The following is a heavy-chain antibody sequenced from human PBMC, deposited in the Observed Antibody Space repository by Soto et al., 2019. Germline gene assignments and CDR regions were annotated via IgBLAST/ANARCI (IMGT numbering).Heavy chain of an antibody. CDR1: GFTFSSYG. V-gene: IGHV3-30*18. CDR2: ISYDGGNK. Sequence: PGGSLRLSCAASGFTFSSYGMHWVRQAPGKGLEWVAVISYDGGNKYYADSVKGRFTISRDNSKNTLYLQMNSLRAEDTAVYYCAKGGVVFGVVIIRDYFDYWGQGTLVTVSS. J-gene: IGHJ4*02. D-gene: IGHD3-3*01. CDR3: AKGGVVFGVVIIRDYFDY.